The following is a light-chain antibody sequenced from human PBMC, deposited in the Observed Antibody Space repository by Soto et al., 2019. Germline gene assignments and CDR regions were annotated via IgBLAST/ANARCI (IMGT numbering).Light chain of an antibody. V-gene: IGKV3-11*01. CDR2: EAS. Sequence: IVMTQSPATLPVSPVERATLSFRVSQSLSSYLAWYQQKPGQAPRLLIYEASSRATGIPARFSGSGSGTDFTLTISSLEPEDFAVYYCQQRTNWLTFGGGTKVDIK. CDR1: QSLSSY. CDR3: QQRTNWLT. J-gene: IGKJ4*01.